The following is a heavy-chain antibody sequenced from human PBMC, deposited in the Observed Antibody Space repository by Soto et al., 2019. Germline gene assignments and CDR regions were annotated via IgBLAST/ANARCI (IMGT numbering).Heavy chain of an antibody. CDR2: INPNSGGT. V-gene: IGHV1-2*04. CDR1: GYTFTGYY. Sequence: QVQLVQSGAEVKKPGASVKVSCKASGYTFTGYYMHWVRQAPGQGLEWMGWINPNSGGTNYAQKFQGWVTMNRDTSTSTAYMELSRLRSDDTAVYYCARADCSSTSCHFDYWGQGTLVTVSS. CDR3: ARADCSSTSCHFDY. J-gene: IGHJ4*02. D-gene: IGHD2-2*01.